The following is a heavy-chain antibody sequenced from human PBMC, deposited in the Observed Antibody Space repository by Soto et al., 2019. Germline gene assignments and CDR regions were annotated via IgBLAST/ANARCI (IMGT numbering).Heavy chain of an antibody. CDR1: GYLFTDYC. CDR3: VRVRRGQMDY. Sequence: ASVKVSCKSSGYLFTDYCIAWVRQAPGQGLEWMGWINVFNGDPRYAPNLQGRVTMTKDTSTNTASMELRSLRSDDTAVYFCVRVRRGQMDYWGQGSLVTVSS. J-gene: IGHJ4*02. D-gene: IGHD3-10*01. CDR2: INVFNGDP. V-gene: IGHV1-18*01.